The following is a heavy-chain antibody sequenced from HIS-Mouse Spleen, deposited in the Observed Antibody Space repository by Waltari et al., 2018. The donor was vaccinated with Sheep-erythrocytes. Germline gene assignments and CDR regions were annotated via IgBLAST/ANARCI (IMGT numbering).Heavy chain of an antibody. CDR3: AKGPANWDAFDI. D-gene: IGHD7-27*01. V-gene: IGHV3-30*18. Sequence: QVQLVESGGGVVQPGRSLRLSCAASGFTFSSYGMHWVRQAPGKGLGWVAVISYGGRNKYYADAVKCRFTISRDNSKNTLYLQMNSLRAEDTAVYYCAKGPANWDAFDIWGQGTMVTVSS. J-gene: IGHJ3*02. CDR2: ISYGGRNK. CDR1: GFTFSSYG.